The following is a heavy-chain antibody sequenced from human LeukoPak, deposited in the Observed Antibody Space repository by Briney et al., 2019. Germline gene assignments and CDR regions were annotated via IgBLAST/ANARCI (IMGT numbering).Heavy chain of an antibody. V-gene: IGHV4-61*02. D-gene: IGHD5-18*01. Sequence: SETLSLTCTVSGGSISSGSYYWSWIRQPAGKGLEWIGRIYTSGSTNYNPSLKSRVTISVDTSKNQFSLKLSSVTAADTAVYYCARDIDTAMVGDAFDIWGQGTMVTVSS. CDR3: ARDIDTAMVGDAFDI. J-gene: IGHJ3*02. CDR2: IYTSGST. CDR1: GGSISSGSYY.